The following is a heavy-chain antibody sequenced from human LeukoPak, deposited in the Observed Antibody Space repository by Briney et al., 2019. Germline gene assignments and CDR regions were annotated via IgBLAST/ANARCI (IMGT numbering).Heavy chain of an antibody. CDR2: IYYSGST. J-gene: IGHJ4*02. V-gene: IGHV4-31*03. CDR3: ARAISPRAVTRGATFDY. Sequence: SETLSLTCTVSGGSISSGGYNWSWIRQHPGKGLEWIGYIYYSGSTYYNPSLKSRVTISVDTSKNQFSLKLSSVTAADTAVYYCARAISPRAVTRGATFDYWGQGTLVTVSS. CDR1: GGSISSGGYN. D-gene: IGHD4-17*01.